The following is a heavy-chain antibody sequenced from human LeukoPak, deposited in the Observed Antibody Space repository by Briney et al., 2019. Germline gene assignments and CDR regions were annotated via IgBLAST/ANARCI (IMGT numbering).Heavy chain of an antibody. CDR1: GFTLSSYA. J-gene: IGHJ4*02. CDR2: ISASGGST. D-gene: IGHD2-2*01. Sequence: GGSLRLPCAASGFTLSSYAMSWVRQAPGKGLEWVSAISASGGSTFYADSVKGRFTISRDNSKNTLFLQMNSLRVEDTAVYYCAKETKTRGGPIDYWGQGTLVTVSS. CDR3: AKETKTRGGPIDY. V-gene: IGHV3-23*01.